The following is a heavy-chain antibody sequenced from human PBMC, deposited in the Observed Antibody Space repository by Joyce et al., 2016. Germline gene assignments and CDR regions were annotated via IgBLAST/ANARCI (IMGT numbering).Heavy chain of an antibody. CDR3: TADLPGGISDYFDY. J-gene: IGHJ4*02. CDR1: GFTFRNAW. V-gene: IGHV3-15*01. Sequence: EVQVVESGGDLVQPGESLRLSCAVSGFTFRNAWMGWVREAPGKGLEWIARIKSKAAGGTTDYAAPVKGRFTISRDDSNNMLYLQMNSLKTEDTAVYYCTADLPGGISDYFDYWGEGTLVTVSS. D-gene: IGHD4-23*01. CDR2: IKSKAAGGTT.